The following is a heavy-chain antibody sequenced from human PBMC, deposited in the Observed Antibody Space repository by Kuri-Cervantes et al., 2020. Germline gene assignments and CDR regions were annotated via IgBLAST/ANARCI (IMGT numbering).Heavy chain of an antibody. D-gene: IGHD2-8*02. CDR3: ARVVYGAFYYFDY. J-gene: IGHJ4*02. CDR2: IYYSGST. V-gene: IGHV4-59*12. CDR1: GGSISSYY. Sequence: SETLSLTCTVSGGSISSYYWSWIRQPPGKGLEWIGYIYYSGSTNYNPSLKSRVTISVDTSKNQFSLKLSSVTAEDTAVYYCARVVYGAFYYFDYWGQGTLVTVSS.